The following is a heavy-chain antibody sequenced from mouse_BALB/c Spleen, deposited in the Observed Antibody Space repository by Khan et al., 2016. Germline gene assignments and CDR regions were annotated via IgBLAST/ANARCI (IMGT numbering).Heavy chain of an antibody. CDR2: IWGDGST. J-gene: IGHJ4*01. V-gene: IGHV2-6-7*01. CDR3: ARDGWGAYAMDY. Sequence: QVQLKESGPGLVALSQSLSITCTDSGFSIIAYGVNWGRQPPGKGQEWLGMIWGDGSTDYNSALKSRLNFTKDNSRSQVFLKKNSLRTDDTSKYYGARDGWGAYAMDYWGQGPSVTVSS. D-gene: IGHD2-2*01. CDR1: GFSIIAYG.